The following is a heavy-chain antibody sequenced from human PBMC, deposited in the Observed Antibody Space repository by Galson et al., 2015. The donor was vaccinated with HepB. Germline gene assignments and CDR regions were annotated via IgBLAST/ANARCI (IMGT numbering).Heavy chain of an antibody. V-gene: IGHV3-48*02. CDR1: GFTFSDSV. D-gene: IGHD4-23*01. CDR2: ITSSSTAI. CDR3: ARDPRNSPSV. J-gene: IGHJ4*02. Sequence: SLRLSCAASGFTFSDSVLNWVRQAPGKGLEWVAYITSSSTAIYYADSVKGRFTISRDNAKNSLYLQMNSLRDEDSAVYYCARDPRNSPSVWGQGTLVTVSS.